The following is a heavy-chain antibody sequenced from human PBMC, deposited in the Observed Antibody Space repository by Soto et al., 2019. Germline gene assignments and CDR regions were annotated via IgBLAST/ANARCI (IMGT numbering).Heavy chain of an antibody. CDR2: ISSDGSTT. J-gene: IGHJ4*02. CDR3: ARVFFESSAYYYDY. D-gene: IGHD3-22*01. V-gene: IGHV3-64*02. Sequence: GGSLRLSCAASGFTFNSYAMHWVRQAPGKGLEYVSAISSDGSTTYYADSVKGRFTISRDNSKNTLYLQMGSLRAEDMAVYYCARVFFESSAYYYDYWGQGALVTVSS. CDR1: GFTFNSYA.